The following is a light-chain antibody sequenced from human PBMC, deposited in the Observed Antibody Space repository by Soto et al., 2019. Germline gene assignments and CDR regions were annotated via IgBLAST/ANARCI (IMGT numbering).Light chain of an antibody. CDR3: QQYNSYSPD. V-gene: IGKV1-5*03. CDR1: QSISSW. J-gene: IGKJ4*01. CDR2: KAS. Sequence: DIQMTQSPSTLSASVGDRVTITCRASQSISSWLAWYQQKPGKAPKLLIYKASSLESGVPSMFSGSGSGTELTLTISSLQPDDFATYYCQQYNSYSPDFGGGTKVEIK.